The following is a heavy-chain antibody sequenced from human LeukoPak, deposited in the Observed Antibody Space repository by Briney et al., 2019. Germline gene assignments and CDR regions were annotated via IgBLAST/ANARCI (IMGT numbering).Heavy chain of an antibody. CDR3: AKDRVSPGFNLFDP. CDR2: INGRGDNT. J-gene: IGHJ5*02. Sequence: GGSLRLSCAASGFTFSSYAMNWVRQAPGKGLEWVSAINGRGDNTYYADSVKGRFTISRDNSKSTLFLQMNSLRAEDTAIFYCAKDRVSPGFNLFDPWGQGTLVTVSS. V-gene: IGHV3-23*01. CDR1: GFTFSSYA. D-gene: IGHD2/OR15-2a*01.